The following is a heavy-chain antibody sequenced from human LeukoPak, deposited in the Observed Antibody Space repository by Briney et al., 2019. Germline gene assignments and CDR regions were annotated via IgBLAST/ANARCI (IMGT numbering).Heavy chain of an antibody. CDR2: ISSSTGTV. CDR1: GFTFSSYE. Sequence: GGSLRLSCEASGFTFSSYEMNWVRQAPGKGPEWVAWISSSTGTVYYADSVKGRFTISRDNAKNSLYLQMDSLRADDTAVYYCARWKMELQRNAFDFWGQGTVVTVSS. D-gene: IGHD1-26*01. J-gene: IGHJ3*01. V-gene: IGHV3-48*03. CDR3: ARWKMELQRNAFDF.